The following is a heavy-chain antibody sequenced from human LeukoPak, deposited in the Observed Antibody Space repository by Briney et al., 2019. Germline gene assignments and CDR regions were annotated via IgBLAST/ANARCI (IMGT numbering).Heavy chain of an antibody. V-gene: IGHV3-23*01. J-gene: IGHJ5*02. CDR2: ISGSGDNT. Sequence: QPGGSLRLSCAASGFTFSSYGMSWVRQAPGKGLEWVSGISGSGDNTYYADSVKDRFTISRDNSKKMVYLQMNSLRAEDTAVYYCAKDRVVRGIMGAFDPWGQGTLVTVSS. CDR1: GFTFSSYG. D-gene: IGHD3-10*01. CDR3: AKDRVVRGIMGAFDP.